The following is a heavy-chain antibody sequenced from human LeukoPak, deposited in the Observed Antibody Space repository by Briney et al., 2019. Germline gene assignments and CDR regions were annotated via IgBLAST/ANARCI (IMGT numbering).Heavy chain of an antibody. CDR2: VSFDETNK. CDR3: ARRRKVGREDDAVDI. CDR1: GFTFSSYG. V-gene: IGHV3-30*03. Sequence: GRPLRLSCAASGFTFSSYGMHWVRRAPGKGLEWVAVVSFDETNKLYADSVKGRFTISRDNSKNTLYLQMNSLRVEDTAVYYCARRRKVGREDDAVDIWGQGTMVTVAS. D-gene: IGHD1-14*01. J-gene: IGHJ3*02.